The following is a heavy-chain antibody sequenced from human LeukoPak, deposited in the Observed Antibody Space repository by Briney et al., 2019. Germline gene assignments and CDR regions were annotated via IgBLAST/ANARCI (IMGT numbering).Heavy chain of an antibody. V-gene: IGHV3-23*01. D-gene: IGHD5-12*01. CDR2: ISPGGGPT. CDR3: AKDGAWLRFDD. J-gene: IGHJ4*02. CDR1: GFPFSIYG. Sequence: GGSLSLSCAGSGFPFSIYGMNWVRQAPGKGLEWVSGISPGGGPTYYAESVKGRFTISRDDSKNTLYLQMNNLRADDTAVYYCAKDGAWLRFDDWGQGTLVTVSS.